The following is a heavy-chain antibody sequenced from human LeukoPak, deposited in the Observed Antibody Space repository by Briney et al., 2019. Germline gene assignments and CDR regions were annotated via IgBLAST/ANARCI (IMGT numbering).Heavy chain of an antibody. CDR3: AREPCTNGVCYADY. CDR2: IIPIFGTA. V-gene: IGHV1-69*13. CDR1: GGTFSSYA. Sequence: EASVKVSCKASGGTFSSYAISWVRQAPGQGLEWMGGIIPIFGTANYAQKFQGRVTITADESTSTAYMELSSLRSEDTAVYYCAREPCTNGVCYADYWGQGTLVTVSS. J-gene: IGHJ4*02. D-gene: IGHD2-8*01.